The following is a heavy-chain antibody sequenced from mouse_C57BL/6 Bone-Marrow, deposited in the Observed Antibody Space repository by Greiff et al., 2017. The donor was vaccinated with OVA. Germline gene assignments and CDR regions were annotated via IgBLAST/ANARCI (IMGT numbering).Heavy chain of an antibody. CDR3: TRYGNPVYYAMDY. CDR1: GFTFSSYA. J-gene: IGHJ4*01. V-gene: IGHV5-9-1*02. Sequence: EVKLQESGEGLVKPGGSLKLSCAASGFTFSSYAMSWVRQTPEKRLEWVAYISSGGDYIYYADTVKGRFPISRDNARNTLYLQMSSLKSEDTAMYYCTRYGNPVYYAMDYWGQGTSVTVSA. CDR2: ISSGGDYI. D-gene: IGHD2-1*01.